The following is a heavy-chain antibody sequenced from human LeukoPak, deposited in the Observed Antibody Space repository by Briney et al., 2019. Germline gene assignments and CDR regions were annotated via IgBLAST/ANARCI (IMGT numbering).Heavy chain of an antibody. CDR2: VSGSGGIT. V-gene: IGHV3-23*01. Sequence: GGSLRLSCAASGFTFNSYAMTWVRQAPGKGLEWVSHVSGSGGITYYADSVKGRFTISRDNSKNTLYLQMNSLRAEDTAVYYCARVPEYYYYGMDVWGQGTTVTVSS. CDR1: GFTFNSYA. CDR3: ARVPEYYYYGMDV. J-gene: IGHJ6*02.